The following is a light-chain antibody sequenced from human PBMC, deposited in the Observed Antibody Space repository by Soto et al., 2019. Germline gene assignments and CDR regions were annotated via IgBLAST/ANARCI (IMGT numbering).Light chain of an antibody. J-gene: IGKJ4*01. CDR3: QQTYSTPLT. CDR2: AAS. Sequence: IQMTQSPSTLSTCMGGRVPITCRASQSLDNCLAWYQQKPGKAPNLLIYAASSLQSGVPSRFSGSGSGTDFTLTISSLQPEDFATYYCQQTYSTPLTFGGGTKVDIK. V-gene: IGKV1-39*01. CDR1: QSLDNC.